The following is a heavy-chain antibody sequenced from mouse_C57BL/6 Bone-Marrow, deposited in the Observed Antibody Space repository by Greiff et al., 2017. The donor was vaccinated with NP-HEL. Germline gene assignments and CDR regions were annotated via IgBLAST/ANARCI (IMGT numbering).Heavy chain of an antibody. V-gene: IGHV2-2*01. CDR3: ARNPSFYYGSSFDY. CDR1: GFSLTSYG. Sequence: VQRVESGPGLVQPSQSLSITCTVSGFSLTSYGVHWVRQSPGKGLEWLGVIWSGGSTDYNAAFISRLSISKDNSKSQVFFKMNSLQADDTAIYYCARNPSFYYGSSFDYWGQGTTLTVSS. J-gene: IGHJ2*01. D-gene: IGHD1-1*01. CDR2: IWSGGST.